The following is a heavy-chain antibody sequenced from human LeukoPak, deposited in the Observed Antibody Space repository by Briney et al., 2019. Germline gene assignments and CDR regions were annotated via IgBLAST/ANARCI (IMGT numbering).Heavy chain of an antibody. CDR3: ARALVVPAASTPYYYGMDV. V-gene: IGHV4-34*01. CDR2: INHSGST. Sequence: SSETLSLTCAVYGGSFSGYYWSWIRQPPGKGLEWIGEINHSGSTNYNPSLKSRVTISVATSKNQFSLKLSSVTAADTAVYYCARALVVPAASTPYYYGMDVWGQGTTVTVSS. J-gene: IGHJ6*02. D-gene: IGHD2-2*01. CDR1: GGSFSGYY.